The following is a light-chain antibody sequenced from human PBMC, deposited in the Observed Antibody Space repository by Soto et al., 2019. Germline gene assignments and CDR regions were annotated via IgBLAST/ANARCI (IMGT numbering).Light chain of an antibody. CDR1: SSDVGGSNY. CDR2: DVS. J-gene: IGLJ1*01. CDR3: SLYTSSSTYV. V-gene: IGLV2-14*03. Sequence: QSALTQPASVSGSPGQSITISCTGTSSDVGGSNYVSWYQQHPGKAPKLIIFDVSHRPSGFSTRFSGSKSGNTASLPISGLQAEDEADYYFSLYTSSSTYVFGAGTKVTVL.